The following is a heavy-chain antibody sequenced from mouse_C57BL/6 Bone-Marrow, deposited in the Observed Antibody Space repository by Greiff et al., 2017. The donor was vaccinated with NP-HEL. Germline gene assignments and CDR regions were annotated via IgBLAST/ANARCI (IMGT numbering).Heavy chain of an antibody. CDR1: GYAFSSSW. CDR3: ASFTTVVARGYFDY. J-gene: IGHJ2*01. D-gene: IGHD1-1*01. Sequence: LVESGPELVKPGASVKISCKASGYAFSSSWMNWVKQRPGKGLEWIGRIYPGDGDTNYNGKFKGKATLTADKSSSTAYMQLSSLTSEDSAVYFCASFTTVVARGYFDYWGQGTTLTVSS. V-gene: IGHV1-82*01. CDR2: IYPGDGDT.